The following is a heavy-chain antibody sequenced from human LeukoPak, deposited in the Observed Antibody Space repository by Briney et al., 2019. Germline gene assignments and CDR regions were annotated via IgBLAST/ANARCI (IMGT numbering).Heavy chain of an antibody. Sequence: GGSLRLSCAASGFTFSSYDMHWVRQATGKGLEWVSAIGTAGDTYYPGSVKGRFTISRENAKNSLYLQMNSLRAGDTAVYYCARAGITIFSMDVWGQGTTVTVSS. J-gene: IGHJ6*02. CDR3: ARAGITIFSMDV. CDR2: IGTAGDT. D-gene: IGHD3-3*01. CDR1: GFTFSSYD. V-gene: IGHV3-13*01.